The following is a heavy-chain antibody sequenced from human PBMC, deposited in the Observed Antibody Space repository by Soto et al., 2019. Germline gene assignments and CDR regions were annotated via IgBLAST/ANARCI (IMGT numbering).Heavy chain of an antibody. V-gene: IGHV3-33*01. CDR2: IWYDGSNK. CDR3: ARGEQEYYFDY. D-gene: IGHD1-26*01. CDR1: GFTFSSYG. J-gene: IGHJ4*02. Sequence: QVQLVESGGGVVQPGRSLRLSCAASGFTFSSYGMRWVRQAPGKGLEWVAVIWYDGSNKYYADSVKGRFTISRDNSKNTLYLQMNSLRAEDTAVYYCARGEQEYYFDYWGQGTLVTVSS.